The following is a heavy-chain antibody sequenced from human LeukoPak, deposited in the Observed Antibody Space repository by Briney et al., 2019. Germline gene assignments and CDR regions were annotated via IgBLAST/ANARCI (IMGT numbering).Heavy chain of an antibody. CDR3: ARANGMDV. V-gene: IGHV3-48*02. J-gene: IGHJ6*02. CDR2: ISSTSSTI. CDR1: GFTFSSYS. Sequence: GGSLRLSCAVSGFTFSSYSLNWVRQPPGKGLEWLSYISSTSSTIYYADSVRGRFSISRDNAKKSLYLQMNSLRDEDTAVYYCARANGMDVWGQGTTVTVSS.